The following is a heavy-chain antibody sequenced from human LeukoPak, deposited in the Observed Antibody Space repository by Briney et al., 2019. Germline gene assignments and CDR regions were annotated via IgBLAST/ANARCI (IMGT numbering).Heavy chain of an antibody. CDR1: GGSISSGSYY. CDR2: IYTSGST. Sequence: SQTLSLTCTVSGGSISSGSYYWSWIRQPAGKGLEWIGRIYTSGSTNYNPSLKSRVTISVDTSKNQFSLKLSSVTAADTAVYYCARGKITTTIYYYYMDVWGKGTTVTVSS. J-gene: IGHJ6*03. V-gene: IGHV4-61*02. D-gene: IGHD1-14*01. CDR3: ARGKITTTIYYYYMDV.